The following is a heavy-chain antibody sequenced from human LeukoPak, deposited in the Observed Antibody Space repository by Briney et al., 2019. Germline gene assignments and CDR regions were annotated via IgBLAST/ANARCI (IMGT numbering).Heavy chain of an antibody. V-gene: IGHV4-39*01. Sequence: SETLSLTCTVSGGSISSSSHYWGWIRQPPGKGLEWIGSINYSGNTYYNPSLKSRVTISVDTSKNQFSLKLSSVTAADTAVCYCARHSGGVTGTTDWFDPWGQGTLVTVSS. CDR3: ARHSGGVTGTTDWFDP. J-gene: IGHJ5*02. CDR2: INYSGNT. D-gene: IGHD1-14*01. CDR1: GGSISSSSHY.